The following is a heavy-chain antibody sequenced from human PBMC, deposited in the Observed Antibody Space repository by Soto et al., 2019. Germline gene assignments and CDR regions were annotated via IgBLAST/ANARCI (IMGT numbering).Heavy chain of an antibody. CDR3: ASWAGYSYGQGGFDY. D-gene: IGHD5-18*01. V-gene: IGHV5-10-1*03. J-gene: IGHJ4*02. CDR2: IDPSDSYT. CDR1: GYSFTSYW. Sequence: EVQLVQSGAEVKKPGESLRISCKGSGYSFTSYWISWVRQMPGKGLEWMGRIDPSDSYTNYSPSFQGHVTISADKSISTAYLQWSSLKASDTAMYYCASWAGYSYGQGGFDYWGQGTLVTVSS.